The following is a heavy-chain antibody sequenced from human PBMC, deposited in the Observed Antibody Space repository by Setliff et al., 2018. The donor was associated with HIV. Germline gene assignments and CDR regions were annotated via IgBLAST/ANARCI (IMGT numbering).Heavy chain of an antibody. CDR1: GYSFTGHF. CDR3: VKADVLLCDV. CDR2: IDPNSTDT. D-gene: IGHD3-16*01. V-gene: IGHV1-2*02. J-gene: IGHJ4*02. Sequence: ASVKVSCKTSGYSFTGHFLLWVRQAPGHGLEWMGWIDPNSTDTYYALQFQGRATSATETFVSTSYMELERLSADDTAIYYCVKADVLLCDVWGQGTLVTVSS.